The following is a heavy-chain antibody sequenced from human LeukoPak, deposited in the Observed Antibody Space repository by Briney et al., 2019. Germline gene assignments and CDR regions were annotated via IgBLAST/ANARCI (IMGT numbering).Heavy chain of an antibody. V-gene: IGHV4-4*07. CDR3: ARGLMGSYYKWSRCGYFDY. Sequence: PSETLSLTCTVSGGSISSYYWSWIRQPAGKGLEWIGRIYTSGSTNYNPSLKSRVTISVDTSKNQFSLKLSSVTAADTAVYYCARGLMGSYYKWSRCGYFDYWGQGTLVTVSS. D-gene: IGHD3-10*01. CDR1: GGSISSYY. CDR2: IYTSGST. J-gene: IGHJ4*02.